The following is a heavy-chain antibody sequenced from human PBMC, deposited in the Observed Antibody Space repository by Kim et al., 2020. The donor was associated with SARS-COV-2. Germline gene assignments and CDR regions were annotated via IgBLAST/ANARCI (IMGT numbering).Heavy chain of an antibody. Sequence: SVKGRFTISRDNAKNSLYLQMNSLRDEDTAVYYCASSGYSSGWNQYYFDYWGQGTLVTVSS. J-gene: IGHJ4*02. V-gene: IGHV3-48*02. CDR3: ASSGYSSGWNQYYFDY. D-gene: IGHD6-19*01.